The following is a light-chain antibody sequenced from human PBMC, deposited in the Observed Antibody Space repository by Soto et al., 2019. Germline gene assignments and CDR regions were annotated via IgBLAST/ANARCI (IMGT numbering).Light chain of an antibody. Sequence: QSALTQPASVSGSPGQSITISCTGTSSDVGGYNYVSWYQQHPGKAPKLIIYEVSNRPSGVSIRFSGSKSGNTASLTISGLQAEDEADYYCNSYTSKSTGVFGTGTKLTVL. CDR3: NSYTSKSTGV. V-gene: IGLV2-14*01. CDR1: SSDVGGYNY. CDR2: EVS. J-gene: IGLJ1*01.